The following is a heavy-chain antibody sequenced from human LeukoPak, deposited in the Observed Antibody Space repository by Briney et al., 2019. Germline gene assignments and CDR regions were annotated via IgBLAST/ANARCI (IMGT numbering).Heavy chain of an antibody. J-gene: IGHJ4*02. V-gene: IGHV3-48*03. CDR3: ARQSIAGTDY. Sequence: GGSLRLSCAASVFSFSSYEMNWVRQAPGRGLEWVSYISSSGSTIYYADSVKGRFTISRDNAKNSLYLQMNSLRAEDTAVYYCARQSIAGTDYWGQGTLVTVSS. D-gene: IGHD6-6*01. CDR1: VFSFSSYE. CDR2: ISSSGSTI.